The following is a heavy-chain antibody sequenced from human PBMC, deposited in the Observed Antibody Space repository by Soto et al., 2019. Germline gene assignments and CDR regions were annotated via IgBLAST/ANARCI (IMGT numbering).Heavy chain of an antibody. CDR1: GFSFSNAL. V-gene: IGHV3-15*07. J-gene: IGHJ4*02. D-gene: IGHD5-18*01. CDR3: TSKYT. Sequence: GGSLRLSCAASGFSFSNALMNWVRQAPGKGLEWVGRIKSKSDGATAGYIEPVKGRFTISRDDSKDTLYLQMGSLKTEDTALSSSTSKYTWGQGTLVTVSS. CDR2: IKSKSDGATA.